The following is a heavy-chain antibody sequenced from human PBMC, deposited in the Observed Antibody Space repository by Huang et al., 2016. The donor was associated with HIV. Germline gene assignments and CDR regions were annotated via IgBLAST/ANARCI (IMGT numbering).Heavy chain of an antibody. Sequence: EVQLVESGGGLVKPGGSLRLSCAASGFTFSSYTMNWVRQAPGKGLEWVSSISSSGSYIYYADSMKGRLTSSRDNAKNSLHLQVNSLRAEDTAVFYCARAKLGSCSDGSCPGGAFDIWGQGTLVSVSS. J-gene: IGHJ3*02. CDR1: GFTFSSYT. CDR2: ISSSGSYI. V-gene: IGHV3-21*01. CDR3: ARAKLGSCSDGSCPGGAFDI. D-gene: IGHD2-15*01.